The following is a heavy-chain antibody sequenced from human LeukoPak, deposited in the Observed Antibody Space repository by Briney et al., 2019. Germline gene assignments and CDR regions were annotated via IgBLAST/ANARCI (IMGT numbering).Heavy chain of an antibody. CDR3: ARDLGGGYYYGSGTPPFDY. V-gene: IGHV3-21*01. CDR1: GFTFSSYS. J-gene: IGHJ4*02. D-gene: IGHD3-10*01. CDR2: ISSSSSYI. Sequence: GGSLRLSCAASGFTFSSYSMNWVRQAPGKGLEWVSSISSSSSYIYYADSVKGRFTISRDNAKNSLYLQMNSLRAEDTAVCYCARDLGGGYYYGSGTPPFDYWGQGTLVTVSS.